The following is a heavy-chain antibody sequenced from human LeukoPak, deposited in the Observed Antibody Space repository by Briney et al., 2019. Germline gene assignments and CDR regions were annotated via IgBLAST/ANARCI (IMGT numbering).Heavy chain of an antibody. Sequence: GASVKVSCKASGYTFTGYYMHWVRQAPGQGLEWMGWITPNSGGTNYAQKFQGRVTMTSDTSISTAYMELSRLRSNDTAVYNCARVYRWLHPNDAFDIWGQGTMVTVSS. J-gene: IGHJ3*02. D-gene: IGHD5-12*01. V-gene: IGHV1-2*02. CDR2: ITPNSGGT. CDR3: ARVYRWLHPNDAFDI. CDR1: GYTFTGYY.